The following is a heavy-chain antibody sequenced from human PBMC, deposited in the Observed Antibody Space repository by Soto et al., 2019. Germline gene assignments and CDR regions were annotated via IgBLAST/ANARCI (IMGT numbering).Heavy chain of an antibody. CDR3: VTGASSGTYYGMDV. D-gene: IGHD1-26*01. Sequence: EVQLVESGGGLVQPGKSLRLSCAASGFDFDDYAMHWVRQRPGRGLEWVSGLNWDGGSIGYADSVKGRFTISRDNFYNSVNLAMNSLKAEDTALYYCVTGASSGTYYGMDVWGQGTTVTVSS. CDR1: GFDFDDYA. CDR2: LNWDGGSI. V-gene: IGHV3-9*01. J-gene: IGHJ6*02.